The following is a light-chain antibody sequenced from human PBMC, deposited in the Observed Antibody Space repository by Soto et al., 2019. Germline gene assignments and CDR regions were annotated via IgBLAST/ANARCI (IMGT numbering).Light chain of an antibody. CDR3: QQYGNSPPNT. J-gene: IGKJ2*01. Sequence: EIVLTQSPGTLSLSPGERATLSCRASQSVTSSYLAWYQLKPGQAPRVLIYGASNRATGIPDRFSGSGSGTYFTLTISRLEPEDFAVYFCQQYGNSPPNTFGQGTKVEI. CDR2: GAS. CDR1: QSVTSSY. V-gene: IGKV3-20*01.